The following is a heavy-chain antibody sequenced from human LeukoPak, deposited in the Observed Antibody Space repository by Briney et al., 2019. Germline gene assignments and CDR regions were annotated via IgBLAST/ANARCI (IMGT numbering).Heavy chain of an antibody. Sequence: SETLSLTCTVSGGSISSSSYYWGWIRQPPGEGLEWIGNIYSSGSILYNPPLKSRVTISVDTSKDQFSLNLSSVTAADTAVYYCARSIPVASVAIRRNWFDPWGQGTLVTVSS. CDR3: ARSIPVASVAIRRNWFDP. D-gene: IGHD2-21*01. CDR1: GGSISSSSYY. CDR2: IYSSGSI. J-gene: IGHJ5*02. V-gene: IGHV4-39*07.